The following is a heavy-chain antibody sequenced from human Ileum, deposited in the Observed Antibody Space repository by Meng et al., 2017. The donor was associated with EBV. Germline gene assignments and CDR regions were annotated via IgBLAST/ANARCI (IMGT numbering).Heavy chain of an antibody. D-gene: IGHD1-26*01. CDR1: GGSVSSAHSF. Sequence: QVQLQESGPGLVKPSETLSLTCTCSGGSVSSAHSFWTWIRQPPGKGLEWIGYMSYSGSTNYSPPLESRVTISVDTSKNQFALKLSSVTAADTAVYYCAGDPHSGSPHWGQGTLVTASS. J-gene: IGHJ4*02. CDR3: AGDPHSGSPH. CDR2: MSYSGST. V-gene: IGHV4-61*01.